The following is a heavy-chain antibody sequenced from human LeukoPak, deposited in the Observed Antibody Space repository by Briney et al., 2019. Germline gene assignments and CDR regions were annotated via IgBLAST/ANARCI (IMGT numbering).Heavy chain of an antibody. CDR1: GYTFTGYY. V-gene: IGHV1-2*02. D-gene: IGHD3-10*01. CDR3: ARGDPRYYYGSGSPQYGMDV. J-gene: IGHJ6*02. Sequence: ASVKVSCKASGYTFTGYYMHWVRQAPGQGLEWMGWINPNSGGTNYAQKFQGRVTMTRDTSISTAYMELSRLRSDDTAVYCCARGDPRYYYGSGSPQYGMDVWGQGTTVTVYS. CDR2: INPNSGGT.